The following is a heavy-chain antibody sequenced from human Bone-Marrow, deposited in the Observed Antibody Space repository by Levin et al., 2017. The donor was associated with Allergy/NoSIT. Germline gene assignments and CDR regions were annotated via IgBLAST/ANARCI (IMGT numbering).Heavy chain of an antibody. CDR1: GFTFSSYG. J-gene: IGHJ5*02. V-gene: IGHV3-30*18. CDR3: AKAAIRYYGSGSYYTNWFDP. CDR2: ISYDGSNK. Sequence: GESLKISCAASGFTFSSYGMHWVRQAPGKGLEWVAVISYDGSNKYYADSVKGRFTISRDNSKNTLYLQMNSLRAEDTAVYYCAKAAIRYYGSGSYYTNWFDPWGQGTLVTVSS. D-gene: IGHD3-10*01.